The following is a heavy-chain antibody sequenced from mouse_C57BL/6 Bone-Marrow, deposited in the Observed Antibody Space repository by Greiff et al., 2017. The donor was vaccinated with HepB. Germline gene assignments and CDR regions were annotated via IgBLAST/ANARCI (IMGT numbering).Heavy chain of an antibody. Sequence: VHLVESGPGLVAPSQSLSITCTVSGFSLTSYGVSWVRQPPGKGLEWLGVIWGDGSTNYHSALISRLSISMANSKSQVFLKLNSLQTDDTATYYCSTSTTVVAEGYYAMDYWGQGTSVTVSS. CDR3: STSTTVVAEGYYAMDY. CDR1: GFSLTSYG. D-gene: IGHD1-1*01. CDR2: IWGDGST. J-gene: IGHJ4*01. V-gene: IGHV2-3*01.